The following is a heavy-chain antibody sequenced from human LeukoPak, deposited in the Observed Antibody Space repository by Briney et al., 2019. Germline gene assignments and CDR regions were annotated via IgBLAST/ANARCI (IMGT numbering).Heavy chain of an antibody. CDR3: AVDTSGFHY. V-gene: IGHV3-7*01. CDR1: GFTFSSYW. D-gene: IGHD3-22*01. Sequence: GGSLRLSCAASGFTFSSYWMSWVRQAPGKGLEWAANIKQDGSEKYYVDSVKGRFTISRDNAKNSLYLQMNSLRAEDTALYYCAVDTSGFHYWGQGTLVTVSS. CDR2: IKQDGSEK. J-gene: IGHJ4*02.